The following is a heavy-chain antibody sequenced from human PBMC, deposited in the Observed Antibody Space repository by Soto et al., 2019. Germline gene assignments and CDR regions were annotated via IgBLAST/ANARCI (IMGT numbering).Heavy chain of an antibody. Sequence: QVQLVESGGGVVQPGRSLRLSCATSGFTFRNYGIHWVRQTPGKGLEWVSAISYDGLCEYYVDSVKGRFTISRDNSKNTVYLQMHSLRTEDSAVYDCAKGQSGRSQLVAEFDDWGHGTRVTVCS. CDR3: AKGQSGRSQLVAEFDD. CDR1: GFTFRNYG. D-gene: IGHD3-10*01. V-gene: IGHV3-30*18. CDR2: ISYDGLCE. J-gene: IGHJ4*01.